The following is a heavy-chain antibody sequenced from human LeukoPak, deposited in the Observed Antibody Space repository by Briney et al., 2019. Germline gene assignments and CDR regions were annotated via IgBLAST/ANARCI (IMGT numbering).Heavy chain of an antibody. D-gene: IGHD5-12*01. CDR1: GFTFDDYA. J-gene: IGHJ4*02. CDR3: ARKWLRWEPGDY. Sequence: LAGRSLRLSCAASGFTFDDYAMHWVRQAPGKGLEWVSGISWNSGSIGYADSVKGRFTISRDNAKNSLYLQMNSLRAEDTAVYYCARKWLRWEPGDYWGQGTLVTVSS. CDR2: ISWNSGSI. V-gene: IGHV3-9*01.